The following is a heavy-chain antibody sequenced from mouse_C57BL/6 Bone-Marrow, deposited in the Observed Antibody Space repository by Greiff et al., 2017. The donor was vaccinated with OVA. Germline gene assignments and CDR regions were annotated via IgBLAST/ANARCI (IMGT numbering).Heavy chain of an antibody. CDR1: CYTFTSYW. CDR2: IDPSYSYT. CDR3: AKRALITTVVADFDY. V-gene: IGHV1-69*01. J-gene: IGHJ2*01. D-gene: IGHD1-1*01. Sequence: VQLQQPGAELVMPGASVKLSCKASCYTFTSYWMHWVKQRPGQGLEWIGEIDPSYSYTNYNQKFKGKSTLTVDKSSSTAYMQLSSLTSEDSAVYYCAKRALITTVVADFDYWGQGTTLTVSS.